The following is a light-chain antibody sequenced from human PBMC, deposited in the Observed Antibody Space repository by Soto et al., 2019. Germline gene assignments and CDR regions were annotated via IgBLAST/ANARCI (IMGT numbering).Light chain of an antibody. J-gene: IGKJ1*01. CDR3: QQRSNWPRWT. V-gene: IGKV3-11*01. CDR1: QSISSY. Sequence: ESVLTQSPATLSLSPGERATLSCRASQSISSYFAWYQQKPGQAPRLLIYDTSTRATGIPARFSGSGSGTDLTLTISSLEPEDFAVYYCQQRSNWPRWTFGQGTKVEIK. CDR2: DTS.